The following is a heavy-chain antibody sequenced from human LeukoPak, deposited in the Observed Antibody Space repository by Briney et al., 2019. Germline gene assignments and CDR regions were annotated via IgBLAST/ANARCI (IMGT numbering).Heavy chain of an antibody. Sequence: GASVKVSCKASGYTFINYGISWVRQAPGEGLEWMGWISAYNGNTNYAQKFQGRIIMTRDMSTTTDYMELSSLKSDDTAVYYCARDNSIHERGWWFDPWGQGTLVTVSS. J-gene: IGHJ5*02. CDR2: ISAYNGNT. CDR1: GYTFINYG. D-gene: IGHD4-23*01. CDR3: ARDNSIHERGWWFDP. V-gene: IGHV1-18*01.